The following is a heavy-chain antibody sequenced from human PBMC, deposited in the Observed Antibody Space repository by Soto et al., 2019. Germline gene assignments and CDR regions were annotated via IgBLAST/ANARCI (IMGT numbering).Heavy chain of an antibody. D-gene: IGHD3-10*01. J-gene: IGHJ5*02. CDR1: GFTVTTSQ. CDR3: ARMGPYGSESYLFIHSRFDP. V-gene: IGHV3-53*01. Sequence: GDLRLSCAASGFTVTTSQMNWVRQAPGKGLEWVSVVYSGGSTYYAASVKGRFTISRDTSKNTLFLQMNNLRVEDTAVYFCARMGPYGSESYLFIHSRFDPWGQGT. CDR2: VYSGGST.